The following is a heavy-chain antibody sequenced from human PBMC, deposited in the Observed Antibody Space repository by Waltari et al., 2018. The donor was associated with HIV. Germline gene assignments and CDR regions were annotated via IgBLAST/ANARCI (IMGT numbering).Heavy chain of an antibody. CDR2: IFYSGTT. Sequence: QLQLHESGPGLVKPSETLSLTCLVAGFPISSTNYYWGWIRQPPGKGLEWIGNIFYSGTTNYNPSLESRVTISIDTSKSQFSLNLDSVTAADTAIYYCARHKNRGSYFPVDFWGQGTLVAVSS. J-gene: IGHJ4*02. CDR1: GFPISSTNYY. CDR3: ARHKNRGSYFPVDF. V-gene: IGHV4-39*07. D-gene: IGHD1-26*01.